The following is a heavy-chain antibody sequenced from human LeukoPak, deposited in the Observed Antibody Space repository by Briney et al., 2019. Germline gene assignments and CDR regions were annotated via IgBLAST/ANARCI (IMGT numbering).Heavy chain of an antibody. CDR3: ARLYSGYADY. CDR2: IYYSGST. J-gene: IGHJ4*02. D-gene: IGHD5-12*01. CDR1: GYSISSGYY. Sequence: SETLSLTCTVSGYSISSGYYWGWIRQPPGKGLEWIGSIYYSGSTYYNPSLKSRVTISVDTSKNQFSLKLSSVTAADTAVYYCARLYSGYADYWGQGTLVTVSS. V-gene: IGHV4-38-2*02.